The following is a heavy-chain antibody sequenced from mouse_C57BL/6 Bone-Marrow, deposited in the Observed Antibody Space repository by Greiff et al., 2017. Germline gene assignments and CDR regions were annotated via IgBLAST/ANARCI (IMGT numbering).Heavy chain of an antibody. CDR3: ASKEYGYFDV. CDR2: INPGSGGT. Sequence: QVQLQQSGAELVRPGTSVKVSCKASGYAFTNYLIEWVKQRPGQGLEWIGVINPGSGGTNYNETFKGKATLTADKSSITAYMQLSSLTSEDSAVYFCASKEYGYFDVWGTGTTVTVSS. J-gene: IGHJ1*03. CDR1: GYAFTNYL. V-gene: IGHV1-54*01.